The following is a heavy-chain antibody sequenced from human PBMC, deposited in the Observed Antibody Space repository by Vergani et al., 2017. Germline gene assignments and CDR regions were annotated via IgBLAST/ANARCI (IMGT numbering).Heavy chain of an antibody. CDR3: AKEYCISTSCYGNWFDP. J-gene: IGHJ5*02. Sequence: EVQLVESGGGLVQPGGSLRLSCAASGFTFSSYAMSWVRQAPGKGLEWVSAISGSGGSTYYADSVKGRFTISRDNSKNTLYLQMNSLRAEDTAVYYCAKEYCISTSCYGNWFDPWGQGTLVTVSS. V-gene: IGHV3-23*04. CDR1: GFTFSSYA. CDR2: ISGSGGST. D-gene: IGHD2-2*01.